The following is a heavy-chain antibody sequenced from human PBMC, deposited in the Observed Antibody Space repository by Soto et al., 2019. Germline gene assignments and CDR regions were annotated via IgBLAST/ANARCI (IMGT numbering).Heavy chain of an antibody. CDR2: IYYSGST. CDR3: AREGSRYYYDSSGDWFDP. J-gene: IGHJ5*02. CDR1: GGSISSGGYY. V-gene: IGHV4-31*03. D-gene: IGHD3-22*01. Sequence: SETLSLTCTVSGGSISSGGYYWSWIRQHPGKGLEWIGYIYYSGSTYYNPSLKSRVTISVDTSKNQFSLKLSSVTAADTAVYYCAREGSRYYYDSSGDWFDPWGQGTLVTVSS.